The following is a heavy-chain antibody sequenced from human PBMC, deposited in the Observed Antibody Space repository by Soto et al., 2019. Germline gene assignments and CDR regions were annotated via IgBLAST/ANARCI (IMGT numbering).Heavy chain of an antibody. CDR2: ILSDENNK. Sequence: GGSLRLSCAASGFTFRSYAMHWVRQAPGKGLEWVAFILSDENNKYYTDSVKGRFTISRDNAKNSLYLQMDNLRPTEDTAVYYCARGPENIIINPAASLSYYLDSWGQGTRVTVS. CDR1: GFTFRSYA. J-gene: IGHJ4*02. CDR3: ARGPENIIINPAASLSYYLDS. D-gene: IGHD3-10*01. V-gene: IGHV3-30-3*01.